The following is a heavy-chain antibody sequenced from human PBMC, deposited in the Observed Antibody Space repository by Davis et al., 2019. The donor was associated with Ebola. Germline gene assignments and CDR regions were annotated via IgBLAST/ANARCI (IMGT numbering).Heavy chain of an antibody. V-gene: IGHV3-23*01. Sequence: PGGSLRPSCAASGFTFSSYAMKWVRQGPGKGLEWVPSISGSGSATYYADPVRGRFTIARDNSKNTLYLQMNSLRAEDTAVYYCAKASERDWLRMPLDYWGQGTLVTVSS. CDR2: ISGSGSAT. CDR3: AKASERDWLRMPLDY. J-gene: IGHJ4*02. D-gene: IGHD5-12*01. CDR1: GFTFSSYA.